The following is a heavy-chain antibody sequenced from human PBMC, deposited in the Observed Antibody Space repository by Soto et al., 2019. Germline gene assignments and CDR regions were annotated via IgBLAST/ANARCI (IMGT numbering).Heavy chain of an antibody. CDR1: GGSISSYY. D-gene: IGHD6-13*01. J-gene: IGHJ4*02. CDR2: IYYSGST. CDR3: ARGGEYSSSWYYFDY. V-gene: IGHV4-59*01. Sequence: SETLSLTCTVSGGSISSYYWSWIRQPPGKGLEWIGYIYYSGSTNYNPSLKSRVTISVDTSKNQFSLKLSSVTAADTAVYYCARGGEYSSSWYYFDYWGQGTLVTVSS.